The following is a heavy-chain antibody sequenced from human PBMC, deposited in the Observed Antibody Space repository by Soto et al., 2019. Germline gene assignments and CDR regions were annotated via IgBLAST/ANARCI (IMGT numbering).Heavy chain of an antibody. D-gene: IGHD6-19*01. CDR3: ARDRRSGWYLRY. CDR2: IWYDGSNK. J-gene: IGHJ4*02. CDR1: GFTFSSYG. Sequence: GGSLRLSCAASGFTFSSYGMHWVRQAPGKGLEWVAVIWYDGSNKYYADSVKGRFTISRDNSKNTLYLQMNSLRAEDTAVYYCARDRRSGWYLRYWGQGTLVTVSS. V-gene: IGHV3-33*01.